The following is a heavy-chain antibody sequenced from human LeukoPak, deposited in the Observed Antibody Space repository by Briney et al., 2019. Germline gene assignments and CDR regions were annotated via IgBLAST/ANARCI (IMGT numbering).Heavy chain of an antibody. CDR1: GFTFSSYA. Sequence: PGRSLRLSCAASGFTFSSYAMSWVRQAPGKGLEWVSAISGSGGSTYYADSVKGRFTISRDNSKNTLYLQMNSLRAEDTAVYYCAKDHYYDSSGYGFDYWGQGTLVTVSS. CDR2: ISGSGGST. CDR3: AKDHYYDSSGYGFDY. D-gene: IGHD3-22*01. J-gene: IGHJ4*02. V-gene: IGHV3-23*01.